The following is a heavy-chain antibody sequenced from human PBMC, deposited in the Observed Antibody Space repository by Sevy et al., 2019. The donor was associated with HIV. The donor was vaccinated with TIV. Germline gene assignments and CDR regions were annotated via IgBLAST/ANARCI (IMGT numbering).Heavy chain of an antibody. CDR1: GFTFSTYN. D-gene: IGHD3-10*01. J-gene: IGHJ4*02. CDR3: ARDRTYGSFIDY. CDR2: IWSSSSYI. V-gene: IGHV3-21*01. Sequence: GGSLRLSCAASGFTFSTYNMNWVRQAPGKGLEWVSSIWSSSSYIYYADSVKGRFTISRDNAKNSLYLQMNSLKVEDTAVYYCARDRTYGSFIDYWDQGTLVTVSS.